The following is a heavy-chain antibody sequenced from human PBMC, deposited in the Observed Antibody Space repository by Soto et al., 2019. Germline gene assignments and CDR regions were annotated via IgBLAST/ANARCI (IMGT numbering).Heavy chain of an antibody. V-gene: IGHV1-18*01. CDR1: GYTFTSYG. CDR2: ISAYNGNT. D-gene: IGHD5-18*01. J-gene: IGHJ5*02. Sequence: ASVKVSCKASGYTFTSYGISCVRQAPGQGLEWMGWISAYNGNTNYAQKLQGRVTMTTDTSTSTAYMELRSLRSDDTAVYYCARDRRGYSYGSNWFEPWGQGTLVTVSS. CDR3: ARDRRGYSYGSNWFEP.